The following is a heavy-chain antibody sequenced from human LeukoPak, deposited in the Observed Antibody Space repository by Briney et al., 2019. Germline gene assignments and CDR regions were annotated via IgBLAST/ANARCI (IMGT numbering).Heavy chain of an antibody. CDR3: AREILGGFNPGAY. CDR1: FDSTTSNF. D-gene: IGHD1-14*01. J-gene: IGHJ4*02. Sequence: SETLSLTCTVSFDSTTSNFWSWVRQPPGKGLEWIGEIHRSGSPNYNPSLQSRVTISIDRSRNQIALELSSVTAADTAVYYCAREILGGFNPGAYWGQGTLVTVSS. CDR2: IHRSGSP. V-gene: IGHV4-4*02.